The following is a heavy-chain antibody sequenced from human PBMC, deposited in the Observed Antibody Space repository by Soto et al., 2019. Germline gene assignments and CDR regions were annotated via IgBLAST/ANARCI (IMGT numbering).Heavy chain of an antibody. CDR2: IYYSGSA. CDR3: ARVMTHLTAPYYFDW. D-gene: IGHD7-27*01. CDR1: GGSIRSPGYY. Sequence: SETLSLTCTVSGGSIRSPGYYWSWIRQHPGKGLEWIGYIYYSGSAYYNPSFKSRVTIPVDTSKNQFSLELSSVTAADTAIYYCARVMTHLTAPYYFDWWGQGTLVTVSS. V-gene: IGHV4-31*03. J-gene: IGHJ4*02.